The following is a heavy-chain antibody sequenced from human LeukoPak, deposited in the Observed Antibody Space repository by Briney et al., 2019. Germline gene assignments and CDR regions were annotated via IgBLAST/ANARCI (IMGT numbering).Heavy chain of an antibody. D-gene: IGHD7-27*01. J-gene: IGHJ5*01. CDR3: AKGVWAPRFDS. V-gene: IGHV4-34*01. CDR1: GASFSYDY. CDR2: INHSGSI. Sequence: SETLSLTCAVYGASFSYDYWSWIRQAPGKGLEWIGEINHSGSITYNPSLKSRVTISAEKSKSPFSLRLTSVTAADTAVYYCAKGVWAPRFDSWGQGTLVTVSS.